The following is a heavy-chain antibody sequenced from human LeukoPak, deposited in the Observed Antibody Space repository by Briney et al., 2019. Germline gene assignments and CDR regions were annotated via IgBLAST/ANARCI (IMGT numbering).Heavy chain of an antibody. V-gene: IGHV3-23*01. CDR1: GFTFSSYA. D-gene: IGHD3-3*01. CDR3: AKVLRFLEWSSPLDV. CDR2: ISGSGGST. J-gene: IGHJ6*04. Sequence: GGSLRLSCAASGFTFSSYAMSWVRQAPGKGLEWVSAISGSGGSTYYADSVKGRFTISRDNSKNTLYLQMNSLRAEDTAVYYCAKVLRFLEWSSPLDVWGKGTTVTVSS.